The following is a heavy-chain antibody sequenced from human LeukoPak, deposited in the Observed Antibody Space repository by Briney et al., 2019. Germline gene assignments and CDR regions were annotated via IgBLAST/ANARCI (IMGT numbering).Heavy chain of an antibody. J-gene: IGHJ4*02. D-gene: IGHD3-22*01. V-gene: IGHV1-2*02. CDR3: ARVGSWIVVVNNYLDY. CDR2: INPNSGGT. CDR1: GYTFTGYY. Sequence: ASVKVSCKASGYTFTGYYMHWVRQAPGQGLEWMGWINPNSGGTNYAQKFQGRVTMTRDTSISTAYMELSRLRSDDTAVYYCARVGSWIVVVNNYLDYWGQGTLVTVSS.